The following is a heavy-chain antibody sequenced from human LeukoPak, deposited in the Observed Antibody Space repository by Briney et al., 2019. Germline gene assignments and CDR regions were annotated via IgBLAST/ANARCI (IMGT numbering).Heavy chain of an antibody. V-gene: IGHV1-2*02. CDR3: ARDRSGTSFSFDY. CDR2: INPNSGGT. J-gene: IGHJ4*02. CDR1: GYTFTGYY. D-gene: IGHD1-1*01. Sequence: ASVKVSCKASGYTFTGYYMRWVRQAPGQGLEWMGWINPNSGGTNYAQKFQGRVTMTRDTSISTAYMELSRLRSDDTAVYYCARDRSGTSFSFDYWGQGTPVTVSS.